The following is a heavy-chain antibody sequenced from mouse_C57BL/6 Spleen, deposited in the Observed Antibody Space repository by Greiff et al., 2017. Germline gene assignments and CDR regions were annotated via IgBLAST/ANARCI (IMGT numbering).Heavy chain of an antibody. CDR2: IDPETGGT. D-gene: IGHD4-1*01. V-gene: IGHV1-15*01. Sequence: VQLQQSGAELVRPGASVTLSCKASGYTFTDYEMNWVKQTPVHGLEWIGAIDPETGGTAYNQKFKGKAILTADNSSSTAYMELRSLTSEDSAFYYCTNWDDALYDWGQGTSVTVSS. CDR1: GYTFTDYE. J-gene: IGHJ4*01. CDR3: TNWDDALYD.